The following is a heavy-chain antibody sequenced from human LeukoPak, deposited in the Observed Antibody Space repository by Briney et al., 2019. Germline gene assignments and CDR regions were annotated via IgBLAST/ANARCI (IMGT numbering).Heavy chain of an antibody. Sequence: PSETLSLTCTVSGGSISSSSYYWGWIRQPPGKGLEWIGSIYYSGSTYYNPSLKSRVTISVDTSKNQFSLKLSPVTAADTAVYYCASTPYYDILTGPPAGWFDPWGQGTLVTVSS. CDR3: ASTPYYDILTGPPAGWFDP. D-gene: IGHD3-9*01. CDR2: IYYSGST. J-gene: IGHJ5*02. CDR1: GGSISSSSYY. V-gene: IGHV4-39*01.